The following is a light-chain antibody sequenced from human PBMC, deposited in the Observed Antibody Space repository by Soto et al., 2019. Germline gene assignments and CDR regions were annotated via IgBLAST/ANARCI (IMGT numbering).Light chain of an antibody. CDR1: SSDVGAYNF. CDR2: DVT. Sequence: QLVLTQPRSVSGSPGQSVTISCTGTSSDVGAYNFVSWYQQHPGKAPKLIIYDVTKWPSGVPARFSGSKSGNTASLTISGLQADDEADYYCCSYAGSYTHVFGTGTKLTVL. CDR3: CSYAGSYTHV. V-gene: IGLV2-11*01. J-gene: IGLJ1*01.